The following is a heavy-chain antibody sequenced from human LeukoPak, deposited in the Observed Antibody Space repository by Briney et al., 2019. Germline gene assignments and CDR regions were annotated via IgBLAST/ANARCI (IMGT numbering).Heavy chain of an antibody. Sequence: SETLSLTCTVSGGSISSYYWSWIRQPPGKGLEWIGYIYSSGSTNYNPSLESRVTISVNTSKNQFSLKLSSVTAADTAVYYCARRGYSTGWYYFDYWGQGALVTVSS. D-gene: IGHD6-19*01. J-gene: IGHJ4*02. V-gene: IGHV4-59*08. CDR1: GGSISSYY. CDR2: IYSSGST. CDR3: ARRGYSTGWYYFDY.